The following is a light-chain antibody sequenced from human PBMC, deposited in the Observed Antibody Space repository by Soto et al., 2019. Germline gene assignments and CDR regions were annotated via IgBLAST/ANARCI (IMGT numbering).Light chain of an antibody. CDR2: MAS. V-gene: IGKV1-5*03. Sequence: DMQMAQSPSTLSASVGDRVTITCRASQSISTWLAWYQQKPGRAPKLLIYMASTLDSGVRSRFSGSGSGTEFTLTISIRQPGDFATYYCRHYNSYFETFGQGTRVEIK. J-gene: IGKJ1*01. CDR1: QSISTW. CDR3: RHYNSYFET.